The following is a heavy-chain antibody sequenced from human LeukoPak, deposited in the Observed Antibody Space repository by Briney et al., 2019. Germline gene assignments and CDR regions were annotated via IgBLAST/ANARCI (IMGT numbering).Heavy chain of an antibody. V-gene: IGHV3-30-3*01. CDR3: ARGRITMVRGVIITDHDAFDI. D-gene: IGHD3-10*01. CDR1: GFTFSSYW. CDR2: ISYDGSNK. Sequence: GGSLRLSCAASGFTFSSYWMHWVRQAPGKGLEWVAVISYDGSNKYYADSVKGRFTISRDNSKNTLYLQMNSLRAEDTAVYYCARGRITMVRGVIITDHDAFDIWGQGTMVTVSS. J-gene: IGHJ3*02.